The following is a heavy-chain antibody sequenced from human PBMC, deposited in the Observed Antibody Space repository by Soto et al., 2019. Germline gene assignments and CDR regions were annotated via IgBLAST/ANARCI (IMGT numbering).Heavy chain of an antibody. CDR3: ARGGSSWYTFDY. CDR1: GFTFSSYA. Sequence: GGSLRLSCAASGFTFSSYAMSWVRQAPGKGLEWVSAISGSGGSTYYADSVKGRFTISRDNSKNTLYLQMNSLRAEDTAVYYCARGGSSWYTFDYWGQGTLVTVSS. J-gene: IGHJ4*02. CDR2: ISGSGGST. D-gene: IGHD6-13*01. V-gene: IGHV3-23*01.